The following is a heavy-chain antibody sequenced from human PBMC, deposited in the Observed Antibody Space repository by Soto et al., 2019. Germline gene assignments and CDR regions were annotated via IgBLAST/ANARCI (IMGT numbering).Heavy chain of an antibody. Sequence: QVQLQQWGAGLLKPSETLSLTCAVYGGSFSGYYWSWIRQPPGKGLEWIGEINHSGSTNYNPSLKSRVTLSVDTSKHQFSLKLSSVTAADTAVYYCARGPAPYFQHWGQGTLVTVSS. J-gene: IGHJ1*01. V-gene: IGHV4-34*01. CDR1: GGSFSGYY. CDR2: INHSGST. CDR3: ARGPAPYFQH.